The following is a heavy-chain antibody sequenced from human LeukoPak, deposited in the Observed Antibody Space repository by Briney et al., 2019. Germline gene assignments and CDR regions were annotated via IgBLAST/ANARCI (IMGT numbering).Heavy chain of an antibody. Sequence: GESLKIFCKGSGFSFTSYWFGWVRQMPGKGLEWMGLIYPADSDTRYSPSFQGQVTISADRSISTAYLQWSSLKASDTAVYYCARFWTGYSDYWGQGTLVTVSS. J-gene: IGHJ4*02. CDR1: GFSFTSYW. CDR3: ARFWTGYSDY. V-gene: IGHV5-51*01. CDR2: IYPADSDT. D-gene: IGHD3/OR15-3a*01.